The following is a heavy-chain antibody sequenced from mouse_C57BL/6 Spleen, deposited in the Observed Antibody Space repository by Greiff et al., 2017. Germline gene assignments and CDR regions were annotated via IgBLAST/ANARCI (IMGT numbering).Heavy chain of an antibody. D-gene: IGHD2-5*01. J-gene: IGHJ4*01. Sequence: QVQLQQPGAELVMPGASVKLSCKASGYTFTSYWMHWVKQRPGQGLEWIGEIDPSDSYTNYNQKFKGKSTLTVDKSSSTADMQLSSLTSEDSAVYYCARYSNYVLDYWGQGTSVTVSS. V-gene: IGHV1-69*01. CDR3: ARYSNYVLDY. CDR2: IDPSDSYT. CDR1: GYTFTSYW.